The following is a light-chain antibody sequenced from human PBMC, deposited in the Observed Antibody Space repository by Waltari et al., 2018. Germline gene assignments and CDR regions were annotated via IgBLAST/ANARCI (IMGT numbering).Light chain of an antibody. J-gene: IGKJ1*01. V-gene: IGKV4-1*01. CDR3: QQYYNSPWT. CDR2: WAS. Sequence: DFVMTQSPDSLAVSLGERATINCKSSPSVLYNVDKKKYLAWYQQKPGQPPKLLISWASTRESGVPDRFSESGSGTEFTLTGSSLQAEDVAVYYCQQYYNSPWTFGQGTKVEIK. CDR1: PSVLYNVDKKKY.